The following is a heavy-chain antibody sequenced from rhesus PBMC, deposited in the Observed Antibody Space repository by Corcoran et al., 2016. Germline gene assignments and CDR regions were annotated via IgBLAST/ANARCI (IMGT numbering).Heavy chain of an antibody. J-gene: IGHJ4*01. CDR3: ARGGTGTTVATTVAFDY. D-gene: IGHD4-29*01. V-gene: IGHV2S1*01. CDR2: IYWDDDK. Sequence: QVTLKESGPALVKPTQTLTLTCTFPGFSLSTSGMGVGWTRQPTGKAREWLANIYWDDDKYYSTSLKTRLTISKATSKNQFILTMTNMDPVDTATYYCARGGTGTTVATTVAFDYWGQGVLVTVSS. CDR1: GFSLSTSGMG.